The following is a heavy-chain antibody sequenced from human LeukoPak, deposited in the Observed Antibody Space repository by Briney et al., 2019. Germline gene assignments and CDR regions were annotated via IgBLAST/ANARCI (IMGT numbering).Heavy chain of an antibody. D-gene: IGHD6-19*01. V-gene: IGHV1-46*01. J-gene: IGHJ3*02. CDR3: ARDGSSGWYLSRGGAFDI. Sequence: GASVKVSCKASGYTFTSYYMHWVRQAPGQGLEWMGIINPSGGSTSYAQKFQGRVTMTRDMSTSTVYMELSSLRSEDTAVYYCARDGSSGWYLSRGGAFDIWGQGTMVTVSS. CDR2: INPSGGST. CDR1: GYTFTSYY.